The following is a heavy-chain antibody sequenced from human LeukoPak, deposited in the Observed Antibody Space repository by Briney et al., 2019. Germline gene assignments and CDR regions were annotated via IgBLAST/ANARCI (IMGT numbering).Heavy chain of an antibody. D-gene: IGHD5-24*01. CDR1: GGSFSGYY. J-gene: IGHJ4*02. Sequence: SETLSLTCAVYGGSFSGYYWSWIRQPPGKGLEWIGEINHSGSTNYNPSLKSRVTISVDTSKNQFSLKLSSVTAADTAVYYCARAPGLRDGYKYWGQGTLVTVSS. V-gene: IGHV4-34*01. CDR3: ARAPGLRDGYKY. CDR2: INHSGST.